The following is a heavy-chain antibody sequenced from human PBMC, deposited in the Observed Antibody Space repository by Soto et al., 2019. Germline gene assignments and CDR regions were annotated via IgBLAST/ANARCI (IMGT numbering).Heavy chain of an antibody. V-gene: IGHV4-31*03. D-gene: IGHD3-9*01. CDR3: ARRDVLRYFDP. CDR1: GGSISSGGYY. J-gene: IGHJ5*02. Sequence: QVQLQESGPGLVKPSQTLSLTCTVSGGSISSGGYYWSWIRQHPGKGLEWIGYMSYSGSTYNNPSLKRRGTISVDTSKNQFSLKLSSVTAADTAVYYCARRDVLRYFDPWGQGTLVTVSS. CDR2: MSYSGST.